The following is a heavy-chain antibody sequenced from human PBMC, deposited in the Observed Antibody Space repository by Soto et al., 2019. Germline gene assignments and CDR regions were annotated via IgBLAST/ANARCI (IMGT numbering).Heavy chain of an antibody. CDR3: ARGGYDSSGYYYVFDY. CDR1: GGSISSSSYY. D-gene: IGHD3-22*01. J-gene: IGHJ4*02. Sequence: SETLSLTCTVSGGSISSSSYYWGWIRQPPGKGLEWIGSIYYSGSTYYNPSLKSRVTISVDTSKNQFSLKLSSVTAADTAVYYCARGGYDSSGYYYVFDYWGQGTLVTVSS. V-gene: IGHV4-39*01. CDR2: IYYSGST.